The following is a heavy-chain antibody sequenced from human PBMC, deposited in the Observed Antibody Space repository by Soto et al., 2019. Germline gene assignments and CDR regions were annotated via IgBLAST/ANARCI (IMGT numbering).Heavy chain of an antibody. D-gene: IGHD6-19*01. V-gene: IGHV1-69*12. CDR2: IIPIFGTV. CDR3: AKGAVAGTPTSYYYYGMDV. CDR1: GGTFRTYA. J-gene: IGHJ6*02. Sequence: QVQLLQSGAEVKKPGSSVRVSCEASGGTFRTYAISWVRQAPGQGLEWMGEIIPIFGTVNYAQKFQGRVTITADESTTTVDMELRSLRSEDTAVYYCAKGAVAGTPTSYYYYGMDVWGQGTTVTVSS.